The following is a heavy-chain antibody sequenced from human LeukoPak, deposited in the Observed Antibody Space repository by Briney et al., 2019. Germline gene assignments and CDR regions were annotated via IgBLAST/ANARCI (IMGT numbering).Heavy chain of an antibody. CDR3: AKDMGLAAAGMGWWGYYYYGMDV. CDR1: GFTFDDYA. J-gene: IGHJ6*02. CDR2: ISGDGGST. D-gene: IGHD6-13*01. V-gene: IGHV3-43*02. Sequence: GGSLRLSCAASGFTFDDYAMHWVRQAPGKGLEWVSLISGDGGSTYYADSVKGRFTISRDNSKNSLYLQMNSLRTEDTALYYCAKDMGLAAAGMGWWGYYYYGMDVWGQGTTGTVSS.